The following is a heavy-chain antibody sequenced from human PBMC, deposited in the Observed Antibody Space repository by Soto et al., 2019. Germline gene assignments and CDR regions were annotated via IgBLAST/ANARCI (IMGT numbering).Heavy chain of an antibody. V-gene: IGHV4-59*08. CDR2: IYYSGST. CDR1: GAPITINY. Sequence: SETLSLTCTVSGAPITINYWSWIRQAPGKGLEWIGYIYYSGSTHYNPALKSRVTISVDTSKNQFSLKLKSVTAADTAVYYCTRRGSSGTPVDYWGQGTLVTVSS. D-gene: IGHD1-26*01. J-gene: IGHJ4*02. CDR3: TRRGSSGTPVDY.